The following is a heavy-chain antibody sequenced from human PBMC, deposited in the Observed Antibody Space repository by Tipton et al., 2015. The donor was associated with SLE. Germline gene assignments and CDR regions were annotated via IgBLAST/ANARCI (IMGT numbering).Heavy chain of an antibody. CDR2: ISSSSRYI. CDR1: GLTFSNYA. Sequence: SLRLSCAASGLTFSNYAMNWVRQAPGKGLEWVSSISSSSRYIYHAESLKRRFTISRDNAKNSLFLQMDSLRVEDTAVYYCARGHSEWELLVDLDWWGQGTRVTVS. D-gene: IGHD1-26*01. CDR3: ARGHSEWELLVDLDW. V-gene: IGHV3-21*01. J-gene: IGHJ4*02.